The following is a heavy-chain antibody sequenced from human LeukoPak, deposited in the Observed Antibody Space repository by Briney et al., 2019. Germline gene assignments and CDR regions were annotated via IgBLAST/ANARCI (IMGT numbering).Heavy chain of an antibody. J-gene: IGHJ4*02. CDR2: ISGSGGTT. D-gene: IGHD3-3*01. Sequence: GGSLRLSCAAFGFTFSSYGMTWVRQAPGKGLEWVSGISGSGGTTYYADSVKGRFTISRDNAKNSLYLQMNSLRAEDTAVYYCARDHSFGVVIGYYFDYWGQGTLVTVSS. V-gene: IGHV3-48*04. CDR1: GFTFSSYG. CDR3: ARDHSFGVVIGYYFDY.